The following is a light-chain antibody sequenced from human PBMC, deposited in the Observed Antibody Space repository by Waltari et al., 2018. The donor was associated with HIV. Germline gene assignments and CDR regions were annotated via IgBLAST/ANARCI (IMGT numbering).Light chain of an antibody. J-gene: IGLJ3*02. CDR3: SSYTSTSIWV. Sequence: QSALTQPASVSGSPGQSLTISCTGASSDVGRYNYVSWYQQYPGKAPKLIIYDVTYRPSGVSNRFSASKSGNTASLTISGLQAEDEADYYCSSYTSTSIWVFGGGTKLTVL. V-gene: IGLV2-14*03. CDR1: SSDVGRYNY. CDR2: DVT.